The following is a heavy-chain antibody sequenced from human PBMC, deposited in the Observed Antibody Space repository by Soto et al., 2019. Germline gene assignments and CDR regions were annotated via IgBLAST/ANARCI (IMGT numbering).Heavy chain of an antibody. CDR3: ARPYNVFLFFGESLSGMDV. CDR2: IHYSGKT. D-gene: IGHD3-10*01. J-gene: IGHJ6*02. V-gene: IGHV4-39*01. CDR1: AGFISGSRNC. Sequence: PSETLSLTCSVSAGFISGSRNCWGWIRLTPGKGLEWLGRIHYSGKTCDNLSLKGRVNISVGTSKNQFSLNLKSLTAADTAVYYCARPYNVFLFFGESLSGMDVWGQGTTVTVSS.